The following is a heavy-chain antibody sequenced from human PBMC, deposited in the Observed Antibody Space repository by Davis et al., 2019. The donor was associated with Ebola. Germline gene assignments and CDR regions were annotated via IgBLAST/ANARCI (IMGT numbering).Heavy chain of an antibody. CDR3: ARGDWGGKQLVY. Sequence: MPSETLSLTCAVYGGSFTGSYWSWIRKPPGKGLEWIGEINHSGSTNYNPSPKSRLIISIDTSKNQFSLQLNSVTAADTAVYYCARGDWGGKQLVYWGQGTLVTVSS. CDR2: INHSGST. J-gene: IGHJ4*02. D-gene: IGHD2-21*01. CDR1: GGSFTGSY. V-gene: IGHV4-34*01.